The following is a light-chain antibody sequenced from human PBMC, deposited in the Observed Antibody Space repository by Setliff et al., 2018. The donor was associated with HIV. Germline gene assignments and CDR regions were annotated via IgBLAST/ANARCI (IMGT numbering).Light chain of an antibody. CDR2: EGS. Sequence: QSVLTQPASVSGSPGQSITISCTGTSSDVGSYNLVSWYQRHPGKSPKIMIYEGSKRPSGVSNRFSGSKSGNTASLTISGLQAEDEADYYCCSYAGSSTFYVFGTGTKVTVL. J-gene: IGLJ1*01. CDR1: SSDVGSYNL. V-gene: IGLV2-23*01. CDR3: CSYAGSSTFYV.